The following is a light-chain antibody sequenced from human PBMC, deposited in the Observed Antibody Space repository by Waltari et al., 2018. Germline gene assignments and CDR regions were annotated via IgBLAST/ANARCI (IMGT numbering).Light chain of an antibody. CDR3: SSYTSSNTWV. CDR1: SSDVGGYNY. CDR2: DVS. J-gene: IGLJ3*02. V-gene: IGLV2-14*03. Sequence: QSALTQPASVSGSPGQSITISCTGTSSDVGGYNYVSGYEQHPGKAHKLMIYDVSNRPSGLSSRFSGSKSGNTASLTISGLQAEDAADYYCSSYTSSNTWVFGGGTKLTVL.